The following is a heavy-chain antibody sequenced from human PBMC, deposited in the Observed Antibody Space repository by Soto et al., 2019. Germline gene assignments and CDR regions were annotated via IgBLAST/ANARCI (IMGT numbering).Heavy chain of an antibody. J-gene: IGHJ6*02. V-gene: IGHV4-59*01. CDR1: GGSISSYY. Sequence: PSETLSLTCTVSGGSISSYYWSWIRQPPGKGLEWIGYIYYSGSTNYNPSLKSRVTISVDTSKNQFSLKLSSVTAADTAVYYCARGKVGATGEDYYYYYGMDVWGQGTTVTVSS. CDR3: ARGKVGATGEDYYYYYGMDV. CDR2: IYYSGST. D-gene: IGHD1-26*01.